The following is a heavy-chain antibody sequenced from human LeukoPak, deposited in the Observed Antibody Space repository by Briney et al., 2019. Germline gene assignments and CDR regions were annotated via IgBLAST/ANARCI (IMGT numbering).Heavy chain of an antibody. J-gene: IGHJ4*02. CDR2: IYHSGST. CDR1: NGSINSDNW. Sequence: PSGTLSLTRAVSNGSINSDNWWTWVRQSPGKGLEWIGEIYHSGSTNYNPSLWGRVTISMDKSKNQFSLNLNSVTAADTAVYYCASLSHWGQGTLVTVSS. V-gene: IGHV4-4*02. CDR3: ASLSH.